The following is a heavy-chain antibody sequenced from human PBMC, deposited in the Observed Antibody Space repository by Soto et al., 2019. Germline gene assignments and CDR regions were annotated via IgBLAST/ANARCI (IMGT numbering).Heavy chain of an antibody. V-gene: IGHV4-34*01. CDR3: ASVPRGYSYGYLVY. D-gene: IGHD5-18*01. Sequence: SETLYLTCAVYGGSFSGYYWSWIRQPQGKGLEWIGEINHSGSTNYNPSLKCRVTISVDTSKNQFSLKLSSVTAADTAVYYCASVPRGYSYGYLVYWGQGTLVTVSS. J-gene: IGHJ4*02. CDR1: GGSFSGYY. CDR2: INHSGST.